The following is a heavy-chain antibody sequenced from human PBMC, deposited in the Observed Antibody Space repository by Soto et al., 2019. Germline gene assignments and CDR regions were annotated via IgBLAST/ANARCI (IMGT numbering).Heavy chain of an antibody. CDR1: GFTFSSYA. Sequence: PGGSLRLSCAASGFTFSSYAMSSVRQAPGKGLEWVSVISADGGSTYYADSVKGRFTISRDNSKNTLYLQMNSLRAEDTAVYYCARGGYSYGRDYFDYWGQGTLVTVSS. CDR3: ARGGYSYGRDYFDY. CDR2: ISADGGST. V-gene: IGHV3-23*01. D-gene: IGHD5-18*01. J-gene: IGHJ4*02.